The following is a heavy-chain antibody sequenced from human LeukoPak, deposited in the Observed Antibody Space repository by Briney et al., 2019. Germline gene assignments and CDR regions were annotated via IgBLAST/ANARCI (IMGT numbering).Heavy chain of an antibody. D-gene: IGHD2-8*01. CDR1: GFTFSSYW. CDR3: ARDRLRATADY. Sequence: GGSLRLSCAASGFTFSSYWMSWVRQAPGKGLEWVANVKQDGSEKYYVDSVKGRFTISRDNAKNSLYLQMNSLRAEDTAVYYCARDRLRATADYWGQGTLVTVSS. J-gene: IGHJ4*02. V-gene: IGHV3-7*01. CDR2: VKQDGSEK.